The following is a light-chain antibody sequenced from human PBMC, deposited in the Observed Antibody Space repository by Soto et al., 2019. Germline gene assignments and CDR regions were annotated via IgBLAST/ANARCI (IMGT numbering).Light chain of an antibody. Sequence: QSVLTQPRSVSGSPGQSVTVYCTGSSSDVSAYNYVSWYQQHPGYAPKLMIYDVTKRPSGVPDRFSGSKSGNTASLTISGLQAEDEADYYCCSYAGSNTYVFGTGTKLTVL. CDR3: CSYAGSNTYV. J-gene: IGLJ1*01. CDR2: DVT. CDR1: SSDVSAYNY. V-gene: IGLV2-11*01.